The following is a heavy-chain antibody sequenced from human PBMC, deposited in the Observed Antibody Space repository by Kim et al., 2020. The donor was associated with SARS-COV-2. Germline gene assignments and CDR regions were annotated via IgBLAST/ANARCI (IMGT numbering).Heavy chain of an antibody. D-gene: IGHD3-10*01. V-gene: IGHV3-53*01. Sequence: ADSVKGRFTISRDTSKNTLYLQMNSLRAEDTAVYYCARYYYGSGRPKTDYWGQGTLVTVSS. J-gene: IGHJ4*02. CDR3: ARYYYGSGRPKTDY.